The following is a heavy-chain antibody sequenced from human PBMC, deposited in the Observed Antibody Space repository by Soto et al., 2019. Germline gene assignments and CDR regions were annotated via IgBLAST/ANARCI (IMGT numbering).Heavy chain of an antibody. D-gene: IGHD4-17*01. CDR1: GGTFSSYA. Sequence: SVKVSCKASGGTFSSYAISWVRQAPGQGLEWMGGIIPIFGTANYAQKFQGRVTITADESTSTAYMELSSLRSEDTAVYYCARDFTVGDYGPRYYFDYWGQGTLVTVSS. V-gene: IGHV1-69*13. CDR2: IIPIFGTA. J-gene: IGHJ4*02. CDR3: ARDFTVGDYGPRYYFDY.